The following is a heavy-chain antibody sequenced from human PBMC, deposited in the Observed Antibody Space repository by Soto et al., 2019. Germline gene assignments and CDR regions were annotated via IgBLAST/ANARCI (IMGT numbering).Heavy chain of an antibody. CDR3: AVNPSSGWYTMGNNCFDP. Sequence: PSETLSLTCTVSGGSISSYYWSWFRQPPGKGLEWIGYIYYSGSTNYNPSLKSRVTISVDTSKNQFSLKLSSVTAADTAVYYCAVNPSSGWYTMGNNCFDPWGQGTLVTVSS. D-gene: IGHD6-19*01. CDR1: GGSISSYY. CDR2: IYYSGST. J-gene: IGHJ5*02. V-gene: IGHV4-59*01.